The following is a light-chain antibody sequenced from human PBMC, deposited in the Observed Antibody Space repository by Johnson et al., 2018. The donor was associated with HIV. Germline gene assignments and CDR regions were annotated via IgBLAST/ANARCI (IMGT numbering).Light chain of an antibody. J-gene: IGLJ1*01. CDR2: DNN. CDR1: SSNIGNNY. V-gene: IGLV1-51*01. Sequence: QSVLTQPPSVSAAPGQKVAISCSGSSSNIGNNYVSWYQQVPGTAPKLLIYDNNKRPSGIPDRFSGSKSGTSATLGITGLQTGDEADYYCGTWVSSLRTAFCGTCAKVTSL. CDR3: GTWVSSLRTAF.